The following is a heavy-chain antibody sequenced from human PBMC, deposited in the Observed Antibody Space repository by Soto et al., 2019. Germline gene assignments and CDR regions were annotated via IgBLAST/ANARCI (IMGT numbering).Heavy chain of an antibody. V-gene: IGHV3-33*01. D-gene: IGHD3-22*01. CDR3: AGSVLDVSSRYCEASSFDI. CDR2: IWYDGSNK. CDR1: GFTFSSYG. J-gene: IGHJ3*02. Sequence: QVQLVESGGGVVQPGRSLRLSCAASGFTFSSYGMHWVRQAPGKGLEWVAVIWYDGSNKYYADSVKGRFTISRDNSKNXLXXQKNSLRAEDTAVYYCAGSVLDVSSRYCEASSFDIWGQGTMVTVSS.